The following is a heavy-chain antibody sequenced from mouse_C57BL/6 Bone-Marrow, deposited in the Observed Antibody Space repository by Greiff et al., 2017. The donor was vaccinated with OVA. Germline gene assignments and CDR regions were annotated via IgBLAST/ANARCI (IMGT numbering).Heavy chain of an antibody. Sequence: EVKVVESGGGLVKPGGSLKLSCAASGFTFSDYGMHWVRQAPEKGLEWVAYISSGSSTIYYADTVKGRFTISRDNAKNTLYLQMSHLKSEDTAMYYCARNSWWGQGTLVTVSA. V-gene: IGHV5-17*03. CDR2: ISSGSSTI. J-gene: IGHJ3*02. CDR3: ARNSW. CDR1: GFTFSDYG.